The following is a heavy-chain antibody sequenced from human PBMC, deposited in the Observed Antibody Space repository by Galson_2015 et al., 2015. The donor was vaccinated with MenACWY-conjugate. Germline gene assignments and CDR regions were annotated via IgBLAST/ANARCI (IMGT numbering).Heavy chain of an antibody. CDR2: VSSEGVRT. CDR3: ARTCCPVSESKTYFLDV. D-gene: IGHD2-21*01. Sequence: SLRLSCAGSGFTFRNYWINWVRQAPGKGLEWVSSVSSEGVRTDYGVSVEGRFNISRDNAKNLVFLQMSNLRVEDTAVYYCARTCCPVSESKTYFLDVWGRGTTVIVSS. V-gene: IGHV3-21*06. J-gene: IGHJ6*03. CDR1: GFTFRNYW.